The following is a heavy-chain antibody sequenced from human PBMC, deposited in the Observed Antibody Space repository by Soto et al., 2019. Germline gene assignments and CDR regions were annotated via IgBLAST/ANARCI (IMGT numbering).Heavy chain of an antibody. V-gene: IGHV3-30-3*01. J-gene: IGHJ6*02. CDR1: GFTFSSYA. Sequence: PGGSLRLSCAASGFTFSSYAMHWVRQAPGKGLERVAVISYDGSNKYYADSVKGRFTISRDNSKNTLYLQMNSLRAEDTAVYYLASDPSITMIVVVITKLYYYGMDVWGEGTTVTVAS. D-gene: IGHD3-22*01. CDR2: ISYDGSNK. CDR3: ASDPSITMIVVVITKLYYYGMDV.